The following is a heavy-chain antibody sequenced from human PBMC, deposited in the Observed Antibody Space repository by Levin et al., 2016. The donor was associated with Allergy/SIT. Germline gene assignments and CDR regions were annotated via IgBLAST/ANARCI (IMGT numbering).Heavy chain of an antibody. V-gene: IGHV1-18*01. Sequence: ASVKVSCKASGYTFTSYGISWVRQAPGQGLEWMGWISAYNGNTNYAQKLQGRVTMTTDTSTSTAYMELRSLRSDDTAVYYCARDEAFGGVIVDYFDYWGQGTLVTVSS. D-gene: IGHD3-16*02. CDR2: ISAYNGNT. CDR1: GYTFTSYG. CDR3: ARDEAFGGVIVDYFDY. J-gene: IGHJ4*02.